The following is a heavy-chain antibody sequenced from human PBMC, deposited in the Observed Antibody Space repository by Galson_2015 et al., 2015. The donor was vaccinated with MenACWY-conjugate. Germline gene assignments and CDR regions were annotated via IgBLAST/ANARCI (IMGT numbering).Heavy chain of an antibody. V-gene: IGHV3-74*03. D-gene: IGHD6-19*01. CDR3: VRGSSGWRGMDI. CDR1: GFAFSNYC. J-gene: IGHJ6*02. Sequence: SPRLSCAASGFAFSNYCMHWVRQAPGKGLECVSRICVGGISIMYGDSVRGRFTISRDDAENTLYLQMDGLRADDTAVYFCVRGSSGWRGMDIWGQGTTVTVSS. CDR2: ICVGGISI.